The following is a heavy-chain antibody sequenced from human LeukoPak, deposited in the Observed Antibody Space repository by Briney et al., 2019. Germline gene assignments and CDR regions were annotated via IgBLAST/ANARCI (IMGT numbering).Heavy chain of an antibody. Sequence: CLRLSCAASGFTFSSYGMHWVSQAPAKGLEYVTFIRLDGSNKYYADSAKGRFTVSRDNPKNTLYLQEKSLISEDTAVYYCAKDGTCFGRDGYNCDYGGQGPLVTVSS. CDR2: IRLDGSNK. CDR1: GFTFSSYG. CDR3: AKDGTCFGRDGYNCDY. D-gene: IGHD5-24*01. V-gene: IGHV3-30*02. J-gene: IGHJ4*02.